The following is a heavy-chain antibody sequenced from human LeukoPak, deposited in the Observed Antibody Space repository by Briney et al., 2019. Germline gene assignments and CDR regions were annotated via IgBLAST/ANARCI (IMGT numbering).Heavy chain of an antibody. CDR3: AKDGRWYDSSGWDAFDI. CDR1: GFTFSNYG. J-gene: IGHJ3*02. V-gene: IGHV3-30*02. CDR2: IRYDGSNK. D-gene: IGHD3-22*01. Sequence: GGSLRLSCAASGFTFSNYGMHWVRQAPGKGLEWVTFIRYDGSNKYYADSVKGRFTISRDNSKNTLYLQMNSLRAEDTAVYYCAKDGRWYDSSGWDAFDIWGQGTMVTVSS.